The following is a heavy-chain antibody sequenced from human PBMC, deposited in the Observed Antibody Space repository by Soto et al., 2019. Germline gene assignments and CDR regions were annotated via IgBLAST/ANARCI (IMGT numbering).Heavy chain of an antibody. V-gene: IGHV3-9*01. CDR3: AKVGQQLVQGFDYYYYYYMDV. Sequence: GGSLRLSCAASGFTFDDYAMHWVRQAPGKGLEWVSGISWNSGSIGYADSVKGRFTISRDNAKNSLYLQMNSLRAEDTALYYCAKVGQQLVQGFDYYYYYYMDVWGKGTTVTVSS. CDR2: ISWNSGSI. D-gene: IGHD6-6*01. CDR1: GFTFDDYA. J-gene: IGHJ6*03.